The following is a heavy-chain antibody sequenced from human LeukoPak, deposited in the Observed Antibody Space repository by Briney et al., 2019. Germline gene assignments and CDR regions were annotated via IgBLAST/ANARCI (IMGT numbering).Heavy chain of an antibody. CDR2: INPSGGST. CDR1: GYTFTSYG. Sequence: GASVKVSCKASGYTFTSYGISWVRQAPGQGLEWMGIINPSGGSTSYAQKFQGRVTMTRDTSTSTVYMELSSLRSEDTAVYYCARTRGYYDSSGYYRNDAFDIWGQGTMVTVSS. D-gene: IGHD3-22*01. V-gene: IGHV1-46*01. CDR3: ARTRGYYDSSGYYRNDAFDI. J-gene: IGHJ3*02.